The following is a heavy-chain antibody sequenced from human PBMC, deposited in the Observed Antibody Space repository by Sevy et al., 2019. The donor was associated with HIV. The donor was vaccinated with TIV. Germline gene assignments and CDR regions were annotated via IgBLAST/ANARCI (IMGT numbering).Heavy chain of an antibody. CDR1: TFTFSDYY. CDR3: ARVRYNYGSYYFDY. J-gene: IGHJ4*02. CDR2: ISSGGSNK. V-gene: IGHV3-11*01. Sequence: GGSLRLSCAASTFTFSDYYMTWIRQAPGKGLEWVSNISSGGSNKYYADAVKGRFTMSRDNAKNSQYLEMNSLRVEDTALYYCARVRYNYGSYYFDYWGQGTLVTVSS. D-gene: IGHD5-18*01.